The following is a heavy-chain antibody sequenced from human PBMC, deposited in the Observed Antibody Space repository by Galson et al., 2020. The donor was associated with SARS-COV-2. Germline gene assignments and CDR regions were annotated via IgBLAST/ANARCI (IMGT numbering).Heavy chain of an antibody. CDR1: GFTFINYA. D-gene: IGHD4-17*01. Sequence: GGSLRLSCAASGFTFINYAMTWVRQAPGKGLEWVSSISGTGISKKNADSVQGRFTISRDNSKNTLYQRINSLSAEDTAKYYCAKTLGPTAGRPADWGQGTLVSVSS. V-gene: IGHV3-23*01. CDR2: ISGTGISK. J-gene: IGHJ1*01. CDR3: AKTLGPTAGRPAD.